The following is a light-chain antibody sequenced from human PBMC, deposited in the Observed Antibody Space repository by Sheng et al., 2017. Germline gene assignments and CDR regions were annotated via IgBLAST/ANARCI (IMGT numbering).Light chain of an antibody. Sequence: EIVMTQSPATLSVSPGERATLSCRASQSVSSNLAWYQQKPGQAPRVLIHGASTRATGIPGRFSGSGSGTDFTLTISSLEPEDFAVYYCQQRSNWPLTFGGGTKVEIK. J-gene: IGKJ4*01. CDR3: QQRSNWPLT. CDR1: QSVSSN. CDR2: GAS. V-gene: IGKV3D-15*01.